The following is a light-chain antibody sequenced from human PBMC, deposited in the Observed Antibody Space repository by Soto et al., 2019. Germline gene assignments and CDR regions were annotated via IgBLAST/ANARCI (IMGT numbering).Light chain of an antibody. Sequence: QSALTQPASVSGSPGQSITISCTGTSSDVGNYNLVSWYQHHPGKAPKVMIYEGSKRPSGVSHRFSGFKSGNTASLTISGLHAEDEADYHCCSYAGSNAHVFGTGTKLTVL. CDR1: SSDVGNYNL. CDR3: CSYAGSNAHV. CDR2: EGS. V-gene: IGLV2-23*01. J-gene: IGLJ1*01.